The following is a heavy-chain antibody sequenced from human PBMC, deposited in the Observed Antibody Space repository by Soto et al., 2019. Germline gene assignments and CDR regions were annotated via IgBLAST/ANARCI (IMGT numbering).Heavy chain of an antibody. V-gene: IGHV4-59*01. CDR2: IYYSGST. Sequence: SETLSLTCTVSGGSIRSYYWSWILQPPGKGLGWIGYIYYSGSTNYNSSLKSRVTISVDTSKNQLSLKLSSVTAEDTAVYYCARAPYYYRSSGYLYYFDYWGQGALVTVSS. J-gene: IGHJ4*02. CDR3: ARAPYYYRSSGYLYYFDY. D-gene: IGHD3-22*01. CDR1: GGSIRSYY.